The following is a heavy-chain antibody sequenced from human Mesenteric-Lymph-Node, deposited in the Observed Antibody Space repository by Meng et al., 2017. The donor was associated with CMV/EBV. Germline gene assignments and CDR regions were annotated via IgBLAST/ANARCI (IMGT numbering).Heavy chain of an antibody. J-gene: IGHJ4*02. CDR1: VWSFSGYY. Sequence: QVQLHSWGRGLLKPSETLSVTCVVYVWSFSGYYWNWIRQSPEKGLEWIGEINHSGSTTYNPSFTSRIIISVDTSTNQISLNMSSVTAADTAVYYCARGSSYDILTGYFDYWGQGALVTVSS. D-gene: IGHD3-9*01. CDR3: ARGSSYDILTGYFDY. CDR2: INHSGST. V-gene: IGHV4-34*01.